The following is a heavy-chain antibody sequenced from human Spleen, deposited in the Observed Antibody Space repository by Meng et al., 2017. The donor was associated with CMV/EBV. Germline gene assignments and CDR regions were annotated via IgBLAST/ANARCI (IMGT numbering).Heavy chain of an antibody. CDR2: ISSSSRYI. V-gene: IGHV3-21*01. CDR3: AKDKSCSSSDCPFYHYYGLDV. CDR1: GFTFSDYY. D-gene: IGHD2-2*01. Sequence: GESLKISCAASGFTFSDYYMSWVRQAPGKGLEWVSSISSSSRYIYYADSVKGRFTISRDNAKNSLYLQMDSLRAEDTGVYYCAKDKSCSSSDCPFYHYYGLDVWGQGTTVTVSS. J-gene: IGHJ6*02.